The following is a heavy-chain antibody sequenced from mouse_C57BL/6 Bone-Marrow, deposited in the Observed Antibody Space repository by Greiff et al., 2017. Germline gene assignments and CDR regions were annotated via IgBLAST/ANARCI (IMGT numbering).Heavy chain of an antibody. CDR1: GYAFTNYL. CDR3: ARSKNWDSWFAY. CDR2: INPGSGGT. D-gene: IGHD4-1*01. J-gene: IGHJ3*01. V-gene: IGHV1-54*01. Sequence: QVQLQQSGAELVRPGTSVKVSCKASGYAFTNYLIEGVKQRPGQGLEWIGVINPGSGGTNYNEKFKGKATLTADKSSRTAYMQLSSLTSEDSAVYFCARSKNWDSWFAYWGQGTLVTVSA.